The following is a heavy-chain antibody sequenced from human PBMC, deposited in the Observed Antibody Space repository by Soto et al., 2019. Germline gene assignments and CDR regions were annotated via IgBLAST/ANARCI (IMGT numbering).Heavy chain of an antibody. Sequence: PSETLSLTCDVSGASIRSNNRWSWVRQPPGKGLEWIGETFHSGSTNYNPSLKTRLTISVDKSKNQFSLNLSSVSAADTAVYYCAREDHDSSGYYFQHWGQGTLVTV. CDR2: TFHSGST. CDR1: GASIRSNNR. J-gene: IGHJ1*01. D-gene: IGHD3-22*01. V-gene: IGHV4-4*02. CDR3: AREDHDSSGYYFQH.